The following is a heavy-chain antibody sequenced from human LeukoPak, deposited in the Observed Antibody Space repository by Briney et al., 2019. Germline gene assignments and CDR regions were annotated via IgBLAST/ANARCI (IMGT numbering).Heavy chain of an antibody. CDR3: ARRGYDILFDDNAFDI. J-gene: IGHJ3*02. CDR1: GYSISSGYY. CDR2: IYHSGST. V-gene: IGHV4-38-2*02. Sequence: SETLSLTCTVSGYSISSGYYWGWIRQPPGKGLEWIGSIYHSGSTYYNPSLKSRVTISVDTSKNQFSLKLSSVTAADTAVYYCARRGYDILFDDNAFDIWGQGTMVTVSS. D-gene: IGHD3-9*01.